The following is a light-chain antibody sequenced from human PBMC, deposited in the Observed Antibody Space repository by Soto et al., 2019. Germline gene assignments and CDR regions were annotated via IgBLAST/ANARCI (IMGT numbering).Light chain of an antibody. CDR2: DVT. CDR3: GAWDDRLRGYF. V-gene: IGLV2-14*01. J-gene: IGLJ1*01. Sequence: QSVLTQPASVSGSPGQSITISCTGTSSEEGGYNFVSWYQQHPDKAPKLMIYDVTNRPSGVSNRFSGSKSGNTASLTISGLQAEDEADYYCGAWDDRLRGYFFGSGTKVTVL. CDR1: SSEEGGYNF.